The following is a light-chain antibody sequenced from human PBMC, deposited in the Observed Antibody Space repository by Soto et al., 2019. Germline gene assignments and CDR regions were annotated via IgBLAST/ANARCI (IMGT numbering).Light chain of an antibody. CDR2: DNS. V-gene: IGLV3-21*02. CDR3: QVWESGSENYV. Sequence: SYELTQPPSVSVAPGQTATITCGGNNIESEPIHWYRQKPGQAPVLVVYDNSDRPSGIPERLSGPKSGNTATLTISRVEAGDEADYYCQVWESGSENYVFGTGTKVTVL. CDR1: NIESEP. J-gene: IGLJ1*01.